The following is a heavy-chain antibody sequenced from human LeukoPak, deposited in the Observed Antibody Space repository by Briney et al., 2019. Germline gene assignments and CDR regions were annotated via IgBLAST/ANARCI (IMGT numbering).Heavy chain of an antibody. CDR1: GGSISSYY. Sequence: SETLSLTCTVSGGSISSYYWSWIRQPPGKGLEWIGYIYYSGSTNYNPSLKSRVTISVDTSKNQFSPKLSSVTAADTAVYYCARGARITMVRGVNYGMDVWGQGTTVTVSS. CDR2: IYYSGST. CDR3: ARGARITMVRGVNYGMDV. D-gene: IGHD3-10*01. J-gene: IGHJ6*02. V-gene: IGHV4-59*01.